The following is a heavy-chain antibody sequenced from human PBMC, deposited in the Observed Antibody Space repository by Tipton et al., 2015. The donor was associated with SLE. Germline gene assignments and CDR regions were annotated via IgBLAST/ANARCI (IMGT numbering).Heavy chain of an antibody. CDR2: IYYGGNT. D-gene: IGHD3-16*01. CDR1: GGSISSSSYY. CDR3: ARVLGAYGNYYYYYMDV. V-gene: IGHV4-39*07. Sequence: TLSLTCTVSGGSISSSSYYWGWIRQPPGKGLEWIGSIYYGGNTYYNPSLKSRVTISVDTSKNQFSLKVTSVTAADTAVYYCARVLGAYGNYYYYYMDVWGKGTTVTISS. J-gene: IGHJ6*03.